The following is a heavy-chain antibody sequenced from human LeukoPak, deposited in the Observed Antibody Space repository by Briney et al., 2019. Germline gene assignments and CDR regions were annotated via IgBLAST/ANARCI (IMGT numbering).Heavy chain of an antibody. J-gene: IGHJ4*02. CDR1: GGSISSYS. CDR3: ARDGLQGSIL. V-gene: IGHV4-4*07. Sequence: SETLSLTCTVSGGSISSYSWSWMRQPAGKGLEWIGRIYPRESPNYNPSLKSRVIMSVDTSNNQFSLRLRSVTAADTAMYYCARDGLQGSILWGQGTLVTVST. D-gene: IGHD4-11*01. CDR2: IYPRESP.